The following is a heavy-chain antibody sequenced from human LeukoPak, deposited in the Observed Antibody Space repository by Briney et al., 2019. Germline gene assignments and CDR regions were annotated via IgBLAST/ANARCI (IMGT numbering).Heavy chain of an antibody. CDR2: IKSKTDGATT. CDR3: TTVGSSRYYDYFDY. Sequence: GGSLRLSCAASGFTFNHAWMNWVRQAPGKGLEWVGRIKSKTDGATTEYAAPVKGRFTISRDDSKNTLYLQMNSLKTEDTAVYYCTTVGSSRYYDYFDYWGQGGLVTVSS. D-gene: IGHD3-22*01. V-gene: IGHV3-15*01. J-gene: IGHJ4*02. CDR1: GFTFNHAW.